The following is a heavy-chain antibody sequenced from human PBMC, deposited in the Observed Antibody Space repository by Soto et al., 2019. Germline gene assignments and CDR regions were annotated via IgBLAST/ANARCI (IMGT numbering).Heavy chain of an antibody. D-gene: IGHD3-16*01. J-gene: IGHJ1*01. V-gene: IGHV3-23*01. Sequence: AMYQVQKAPGKGLQWVGGITYGHYTFYTDSVKGRFTISRDNSENALYLQMSGLRAEDTAVYYCDKYTNTDSLGYHRGLGTAVTVS. CDR3: DKYTNTDSLGYH. CDR2: ITYGHYT. CDR1: A.